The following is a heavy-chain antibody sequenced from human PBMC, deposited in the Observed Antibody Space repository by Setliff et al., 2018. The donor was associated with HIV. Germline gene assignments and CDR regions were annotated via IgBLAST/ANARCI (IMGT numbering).Heavy chain of an antibody. CDR2: IYSGGNT. CDR3: AREEGGLYGMDV. J-gene: IGHJ6*02. D-gene: IGHD3-16*01. V-gene: IGHV3-66*02. Sequence: GGSLRLSCAASGFIVSSNHMSWVRQAPGKGLEWVSVIYSGGNTYYADSVKGRFTISRDNSKNTLYFQMNSLRVEDTAVYYCAREEGGLYGMDVWGQGTTVTVSS. CDR1: GFIVSSNH.